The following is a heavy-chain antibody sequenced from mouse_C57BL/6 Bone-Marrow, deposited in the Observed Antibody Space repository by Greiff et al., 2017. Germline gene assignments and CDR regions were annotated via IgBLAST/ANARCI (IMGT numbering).Heavy chain of an antibody. CDR2: IYPGDGDT. D-gene: IGHD1-1*01. CDR1: GYAFSSSW. V-gene: IGHV1-82*01. Sequence: QVQLQQSGPELVKPGASVKISCKASGYAFSSSWMNWVKQRPGKGLVWIGRIYPGDGDTNYNGKFKGKATLTADKSSSTAYMQLSSLTSEDSAVYVCAREYYGTDWYFDVWGTGTTVTVSS. CDR3: AREYYGTDWYFDV. J-gene: IGHJ1*03.